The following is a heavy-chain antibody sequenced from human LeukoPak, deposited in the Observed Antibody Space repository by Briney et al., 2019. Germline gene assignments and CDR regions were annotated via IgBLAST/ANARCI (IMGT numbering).Heavy chain of an antibody. J-gene: IGHJ5*02. CDR3: ARPAGYCSRTTCSGFDP. CDR2: MNQDGSEK. V-gene: IGHV3-7*01. CDR1: GFTFSDCD. Sequence: GGSLRLSCTASGFTFSDCDMNWFRQAPGKGLEWVANMNQDGSEKYYVDSVKGRFTISRDNAKNSLYLQMNSLRAEDTAVYYCARPAGYCSRTTCSGFDPWGQGTLVTVSS. D-gene: IGHD2-2*01.